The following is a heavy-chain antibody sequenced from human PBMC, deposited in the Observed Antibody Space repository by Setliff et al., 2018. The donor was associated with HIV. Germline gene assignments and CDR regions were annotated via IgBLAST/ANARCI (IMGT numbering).Heavy chain of an antibody. CDR3: VRSGGTGELYGF. D-gene: IGHD2-15*01. Sequence: GESLKISCKASGYYFTSHWIGWVRQMPGAGLEWVGIVYPTDARATYSPAFEGQVSISVDTSIATAYLQWSNLRASDTATYYCVRSGGTGELYGFWGQGTAVTV. J-gene: IGHJ6*02. V-gene: IGHV5-51*01. CDR1: GYYFTSHW. CDR2: VYPTDARA.